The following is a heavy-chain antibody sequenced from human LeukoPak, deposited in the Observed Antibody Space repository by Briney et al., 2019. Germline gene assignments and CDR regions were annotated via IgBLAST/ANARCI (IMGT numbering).Heavy chain of an antibody. CDR2: IIPVFGTA. Sequence: GSSVKVSCKASGGTFSSYAISWVRQAPGQGLEWMGGIIPVFGTANYAQKFQGRVTITTDESTSTAYMELSSLRSEDTAVYYCAREGSGYYYDSSGYRGPFDYWGQGTLVTVSS. J-gene: IGHJ4*02. CDR1: GGTFSSYA. D-gene: IGHD3-22*01. CDR3: AREGSGYYYDSSGYRGPFDY. V-gene: IGHV1-69*05.